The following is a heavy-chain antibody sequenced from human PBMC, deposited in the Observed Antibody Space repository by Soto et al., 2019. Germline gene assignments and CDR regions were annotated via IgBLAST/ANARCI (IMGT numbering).Heavy chain of an antibody. D-gene: IGHD1-7*01. J-gene: IGHJ3*02. CDR1: GFTFSSYS. V-gene: IGHV3-48*01. CDR2: ISSSSSTI. Sequence: GGSLRLSCAASGFTFSSYSMNWVRQAPGKGLEWVSYISSSSSTIYYADSVKGRFTISRDNAKNSLYLQMNSLRAEDTAVYYCAREARELPRPFDIWGQGTMVTVSS. CDR3: AREARELPRPFDI.